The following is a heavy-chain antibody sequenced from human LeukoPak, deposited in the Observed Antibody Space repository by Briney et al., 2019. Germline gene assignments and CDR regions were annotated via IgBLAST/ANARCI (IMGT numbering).Heavy chain of an antibody. CDR2: INSEGSTT. CDR3: ARARYGCNYYFDY. V-gene: IGHV3-74*01. Sequence: PGGSLRLSCAAYGFTFRSSWMHWVRQAPGKGLVWVSRINSEGSTTSYADSVKGRFTISRDTAKNTLYLQINGLRAEDTAVYYCARARYGCNYYFDYWGQGTLVTVSS. J-gene: IGHJ4*02. D-gene: IGHD4-23*01. CDR1: GFTFRSSW.